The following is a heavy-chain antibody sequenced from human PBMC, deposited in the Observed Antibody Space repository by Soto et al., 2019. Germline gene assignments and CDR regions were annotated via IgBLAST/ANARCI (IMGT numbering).Heavy chain of an antibody. V-gene: IGHV3-72*01. D-gene: IGHD5-12*01. J-gene: IGHJ4*02. CDR1: GFTFSDHY. Sequence: GGSLRLSCAASGFTFSDHYMDWVRQAPGKGLEWVGRIKNKRKSYTTQYAASVKGRFTISRDDSKNSLYLQMESLKADDTAVYDCARYIVATKYLDYWGQGTLVTVSS. CDR2: IKNKRKSYTT. CDR3: ARYIVATKYLDY.